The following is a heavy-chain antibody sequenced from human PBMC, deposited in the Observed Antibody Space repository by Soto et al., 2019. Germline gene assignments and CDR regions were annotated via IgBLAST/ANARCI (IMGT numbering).Heavy chain of an antibody. CDR3: ARDPAGGYSYGYDWFDP. CDR1: GGSISSYY. V-gene: IGHV4-59*01. CDR2: IYYSGST. J-gene: IGHJ5*02. D-gene: IGHD5-18*01. Sequence: SETLSLTCTVSGGSISSYYWSWIRQPPGKGLEWIGYIYYSGSTNYNPSFKSRVTISVDTSKNQFSLKLSSVTAADTAVYYCARDPAGGYSYGYDWFDPWGQGTLVTVSS.